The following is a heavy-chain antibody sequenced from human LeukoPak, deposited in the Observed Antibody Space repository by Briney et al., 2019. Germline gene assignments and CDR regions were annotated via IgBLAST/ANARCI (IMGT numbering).Heavy chain of an antibody. D-gene: IGHD1-1*01. CDR3: ARGSSRENWLAGATGFDI. CDR2: IGSSGTNI. J-gene: IGHJ3*02. CDR1: GFTFSDCY. V-gene: IGHV3-11*04. Sequence: GGSLRLPCAASGFTFSDCYMTWIRQTPGKGLEWISYIGSSGTNIQYADSVKGRFTISRDNAKNLLYLQMNSLRVEDTAVFFCARGSSRENWLAGATGFDIWGQGTLVTVSS.